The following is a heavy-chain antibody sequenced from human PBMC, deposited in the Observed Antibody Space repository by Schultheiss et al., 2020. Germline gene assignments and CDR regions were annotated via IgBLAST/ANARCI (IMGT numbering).Heavy chain of an antibody. Sequence: SVKVSCKASGGTFSSYAISWVRQAPGQGLEWMGGIIPIFGTANYAQKFQGRVTITADESTSTAYMELSSLRSEDTAVYYCARDRSYEAAAGTSYYYGMDVWGQGTTVTVSS. J-gene: IGHJ6*02. CDR2: IIPIFGTA. V-gene: IGHV1-69*13. CDR3: ARDRSYEAAAGTSYYYGMDV. D-gene: IGHD6-13*01. CDR1: GGTFSSYA.